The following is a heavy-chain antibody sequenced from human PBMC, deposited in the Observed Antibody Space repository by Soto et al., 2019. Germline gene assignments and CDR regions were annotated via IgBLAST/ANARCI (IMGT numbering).Heavy chain of an antibody. V-gene: IGHV3-30*18. CDR3: AKARVRIVGANSFDY. CDR1: GFTFSNYG. Sequence: LRLSCVGSGFTFSNYGMHWVRQPPGKGLEWVALISDDGDKRYYADSVRGRLIISRDNSKDTLYLQMNSLGPDDTAVYFCAKARVRIVGANSFDYWGQGTPVTVSS. CDR2: ISDDGDKR. D-gene: IGHD1-26*01. J-gene: IGHJ4*02.